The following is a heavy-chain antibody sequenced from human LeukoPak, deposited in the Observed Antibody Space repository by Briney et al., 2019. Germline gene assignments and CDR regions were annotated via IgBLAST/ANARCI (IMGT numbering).Heavy chain of an antibody. V-gene: IGHV3-30*18. CDR1: GFTFSSCG. J-gene: IGHJ4*02. CDR2: ISYDGSNR. Sequence: GGSLRLSCVASGFTFSSCGMHWVRQAPGKGLEWEAFISYDGSNRYYVDSVKGRFTISRDNSKNTLYLQMNSLRPEDTAVYYCAEVRGPGEVSGWYYFDSWGQGTLVTVSS. D-gene: IGHD6-19*01. CDR3: AEVRGPGEVSGWYYFDS.